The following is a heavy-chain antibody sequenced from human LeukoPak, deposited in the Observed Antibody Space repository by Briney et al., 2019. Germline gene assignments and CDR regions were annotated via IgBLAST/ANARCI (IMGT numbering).Heavy chain of an antibody. CDR3: ARDRDYGNDY. D-gene: IGHD4-17*01. J-gene: IGHJ4*02. V-gene: IGHV3-7*04. CDR1: GSTFSSYW. Sequence: SGGSLRLSCAASGSTFSSYWMSWVRQAPGKGLEWVANIKQDGSEKYYVDSVKGRFTISRDNAKNSLYLQMNSLRAEDTAVYYCARDRDYGNDYWGQGTLVTVSS. CDR2: IKQDGSEK.